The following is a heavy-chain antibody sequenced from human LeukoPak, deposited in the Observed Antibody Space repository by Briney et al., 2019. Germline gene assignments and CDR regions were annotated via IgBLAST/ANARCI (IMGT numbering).Heavy chain of an antibody. CDR1: GFTVSSNY. J-gene: IGHJ4*02. CDR2: IYSGGST. V-gene: IGHV3-53*01. Sequence: GGSLRLSCAVSGFTVSSNYMGWVRQAPGKGLEWVSVIYSGGSTYYADSVKGRFTISRDNSKNTLYLQMNSLRAEDSAVYYCVREWYGELVWGQGTLVTVSS. D-gene: IGHD3-10*01. CDR3: VREWYGELV.